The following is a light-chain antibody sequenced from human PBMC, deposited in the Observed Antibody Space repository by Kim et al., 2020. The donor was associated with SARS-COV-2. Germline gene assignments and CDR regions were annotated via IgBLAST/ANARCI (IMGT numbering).Light chain of an antibody. Sequence: DIQMTQSSSTLSASVGDRVTITCRASQSISNWLAWYQQKPGKVPKLLIYKASNLENGVPSRFSGSGYGTEFTLTISSLQPGDFATYYCQHSYSYPYTFGQGTNLEI. CDR1: QSISNW. CDR3: QHSYSYPYT. J-gene: IGKJ2*01. CDR2: KAS. V-gene: IGKV1-5*03.